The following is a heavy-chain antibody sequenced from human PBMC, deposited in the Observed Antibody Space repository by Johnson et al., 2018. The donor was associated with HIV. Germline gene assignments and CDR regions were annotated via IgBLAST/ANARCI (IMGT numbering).Heavy chain of an antibody. D-gene: IGHD6-13*01. V-gene: IGHV3-66*01. CDR2: ISSDGNT. Sequence: VQLVESGGGLVQPGGSLRLSCAVSGFTVSSNYMTWVRRAPGKGLEWVSVISSDGNTYYADSVKGRFGISRDNSKNTLYLQMNSLRAGDTAVYYCARSLSSSWYEGAFDIWGQGTMVTVSS. J-gene: IGHJ3*02. CDR1: GFTVSSNY. CDR3: ARSLSSSWYEGAFDI.